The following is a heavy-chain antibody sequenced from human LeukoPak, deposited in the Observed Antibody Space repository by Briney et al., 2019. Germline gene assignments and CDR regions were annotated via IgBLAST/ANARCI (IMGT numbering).Heavy chain of an antibody. CDR2: ISGSGGST. Sequence: GGSLRLSCAAFGFTFSSYAMSWVRQAPGKGLEWVSAISGSGGSTYYADSVKGRFTISRDNSKNTLYLQMNSLRAEDTAVYYCAKDYGDVRGYFDYWGQGTLVTVSS. CDR3: AKDYGDVRGYFDY. V-gene: IGHV3-23*01. J-gene: IGHJ4*02. D-gene: IGHD4-17*01. CDR1: GFTFSSYA.